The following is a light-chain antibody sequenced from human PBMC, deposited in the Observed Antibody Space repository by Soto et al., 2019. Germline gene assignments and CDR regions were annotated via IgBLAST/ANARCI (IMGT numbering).Light chain of an antibody. J-gene: IGLJ1*01. V-gene: IGLV1-40*01. CDR1: SSNIGAGYD. Sequence: QSVLTQPPSVSGAPGQRVTISCTGSSSNIGAGYDVHWYQQLPGTAPKLLIYANNNRPSGVPDRFSGSKSVTSASLAITGLQAEDEADYYCQSYDSSLSGSRVFGTGTKRTVL. CDR3: QSYDSSLSGSRV. CDR2: ANN.